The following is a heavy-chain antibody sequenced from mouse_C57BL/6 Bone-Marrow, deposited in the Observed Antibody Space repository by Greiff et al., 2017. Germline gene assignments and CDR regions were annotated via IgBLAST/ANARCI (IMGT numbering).Heavy chain of an antibody. V-gene: IGHV5-12*01. D-gene: IGHD1-1*01. CDR3: ARRSTTVDYYAMDY. Sequence: EVQLVESGGGLVQPGGSLKLSCAASGFTFSDYYMYWVRQTPEKRLEWVAYISNGGGSTYYPDTVKGRFTISRDNAKNTLYLQMSRLKSEDTDMYYCARRSTTVDYYAMDYWGQGTSVTVSS. J-gene: IGHJ4*01. CDR1: GFTFSDYY. CDR2: ISNGGGST.